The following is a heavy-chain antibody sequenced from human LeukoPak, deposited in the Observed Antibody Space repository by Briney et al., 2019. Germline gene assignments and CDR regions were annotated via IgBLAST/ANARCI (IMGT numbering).Heavy chain of an antibody. CDR3: AGSIAAAGTKYFQH. V-gene: IGHV3-48*03. CDR1: GFTFSSYE. J-gene: IGHJ1*01. D-gene: IGHD6-13*01. CDR2: ISSSGSTI. Sequence: PGGSLRLSCAASGFTFSSYEMNWVRQVPGKGLEWVSYISSSGSTIYYADSVKGRFTISRDNAKNSLYLQMNSLRAEDTAVYYCAGSIAAAGTKYFQHWGQGTLVTVSS.